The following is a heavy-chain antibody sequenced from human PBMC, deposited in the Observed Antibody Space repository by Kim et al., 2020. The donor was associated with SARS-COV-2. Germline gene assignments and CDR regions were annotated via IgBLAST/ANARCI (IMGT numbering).Heavy chain of an antibody. CDR2: IYPGDSDT. Sequence: GESLKISCKGSGYSFTSYWIGWVRQMPGKGLEWMGIIYPGDSDTRYSPSFQGQVTISADKSISTAYLQWSSLKASDTAMYYCARQTEYYDSSGYNGRESYYFDYWGQGTLVTVSS. D-gene: IGHD3-22*01. CDR3: ARQTEYYDSSGYNGRESYYFDY. CDR1: GYSFTSYW. J-gene: IGHJ4*02. V-gene: IGHV5-51*01.